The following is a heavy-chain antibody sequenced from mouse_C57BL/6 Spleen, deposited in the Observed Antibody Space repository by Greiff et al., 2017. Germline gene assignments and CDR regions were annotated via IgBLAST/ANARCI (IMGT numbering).Heavy chain of an antibody. Sequence: EVMLVESVAELVRPGASVKLSCTASGFNIKNTYMHWVKQRPEQGLEWIGRIDPANGNTKYAPKFQGKATITADTSSNTAYLQLSSLTSEDTAIYYCADSSGYVDYAMDYWGQGTSVTVSS. CDR1: GFNIKNTY. CDR2: IDPANGNT. V-gene: IGHV14-3*01. D-gene: IGHD3-2*02. CDR3: ADSSGYVDYAMDY. J-gene: IGHJ4*01.